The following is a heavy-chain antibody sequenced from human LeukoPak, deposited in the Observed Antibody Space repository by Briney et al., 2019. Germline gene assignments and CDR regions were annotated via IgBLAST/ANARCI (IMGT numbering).Heavy chain of an antibody. Sequence: GGSLRLSCAASGFTFSSYAMHWVRQAPGKGLEWVAVISYDGSNKYYADSVKGRFTISRDNSKNTLYLQMNSLRAEDTAVYYCARDPRYSYGLPFDYWGQGTLVTVSS. CDR3: ARDPRYSYGLPFDY. CDR2: ISYDGSNK. CDR1: GFTFSSYA. D-gene: IGHD5-18*01. V-gene: IGHV3-30*04. J-gene: IGHJ4*02.